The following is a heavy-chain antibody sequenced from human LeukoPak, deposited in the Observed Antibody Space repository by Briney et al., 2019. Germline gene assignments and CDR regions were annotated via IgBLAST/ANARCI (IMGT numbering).Heavy chain of an antibody. V-gene: IGHV3-21*01. Sequence: GGSLRLSCAASGFTFSSYSMNWVRQAPGKGLEWVSSISSSSYIYYADSVKGRFTISRDNAKNSLYLQMNSLRAEDTAVYYCARDGRNYYDSSGYYYYWGQGTLVTVSS. CDR1: GFTFSSYS. J-gene: IGHJ4*02. D-gene: IGHD3-22*01. CDR3: ARDGRNYYDSSGYYYY. CDR2: ISSSSYI.